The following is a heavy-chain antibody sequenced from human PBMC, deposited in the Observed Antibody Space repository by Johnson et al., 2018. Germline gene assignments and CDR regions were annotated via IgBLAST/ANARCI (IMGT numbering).Heavy chain of an antibody. J-gene: IGHJ3*02. D-gene: IGHD1-1*01. Sequence: QVQLVQSGAEVQKPGSSVKVSCKASGGTFSSYAISWVRQAPGKGLEWMGGIIPIFGTANYAQKFQGRVTITADETTSTANLELSSLRSEDPAVYYCARDWTDFDIWGQGTVVTASS. CDR3: ARDWTDFDI. V-gene: IGHV1-69*12. CDR1: GGTFSSYA. CDR2: IIPIFGTA.